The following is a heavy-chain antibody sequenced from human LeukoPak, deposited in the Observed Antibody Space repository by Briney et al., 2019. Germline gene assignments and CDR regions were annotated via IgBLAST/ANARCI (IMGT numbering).Heavy chain of an antibody. V-gene: IGHV4-30-2*01. CDR3: ARADESGYYDY. CDR1: GVSISSGGYS. CDR2: IYHSGST. J-gene: IGHJ4*02. Sequence: TASQTLSLTCAVSGVSISSGGYSWRWIRQPPGKGLEWIGYIYHSGSTYYNPSLKSRVTISVDRSKNQFSLKLSSVTAADTAVYYCARADESGYYDYWGQGTLVTVSS. D-gene: IGHD3-3*01.